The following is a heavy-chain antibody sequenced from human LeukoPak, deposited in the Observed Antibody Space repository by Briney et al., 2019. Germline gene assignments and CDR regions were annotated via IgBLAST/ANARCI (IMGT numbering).Heavy chain of an antibody. V-gene: IGHV3-23*01. Sequence: PGGSLRLSCAASGFTFSSYAMSWVRQAPGKGLEWVSAISGSGGSTYYADSVKGRFTISRDNAKNSLYLQMNSLRAEDTAVYYCARDGIPLWDSSGYYHDFWVRHSDYWGQGTLVTVSS. J-gene: IGHJ4*02. CDR1: GFTFSSYA. CDR2: ISGSGGST. D-gene: IGHD3-22*01. CDR3: ARDGIPLWDSSGYYHDFWVRHSDY.